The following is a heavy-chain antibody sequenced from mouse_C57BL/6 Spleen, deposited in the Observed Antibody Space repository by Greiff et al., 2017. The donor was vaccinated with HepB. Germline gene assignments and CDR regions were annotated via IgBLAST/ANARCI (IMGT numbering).Heavy chain of an antibody. Sequence: QVHVKQPGAELVKPGASVKLSCKASGYTFTSYWMHWVKQRPGQGLEWIGMIHPNSGSTNYNEKFKSKATLTVDKSSSTAYMQLSSLTSEDSAVYYCARADGYYGDYYAMDYWGQGTSVTVSS. CDR2: IHPNSGST. CDR3: ARADGYYGDYYAMDY. J-gene: IGHJ4*01. D-gene: IGHD2-3*01. CDR1: GYTFTSYW. V-gene: IGHV1-64*01.